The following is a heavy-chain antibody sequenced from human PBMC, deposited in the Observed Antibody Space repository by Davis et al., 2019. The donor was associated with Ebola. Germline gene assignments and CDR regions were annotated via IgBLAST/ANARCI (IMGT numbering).Heavy chain of an antibody. CDR2: LSGDSRTI. Sequence: GESLKISCAASGFSISNDAMNWVRQAPGKGLEWVSYLSGDSRTIHYADTVKGRFTISRDSVKNTLILQMNSLRSEDTAVYYCARYRLGGTLRPSLEFWGQGSLVTVSS. J-gene: IGHJ4*02. V-gene: IGHV3-48*01. CDR1: GFSISNDA. D-gene: IGHD3-16*01. CDR3: ARYRLGGTLRPSLEF.